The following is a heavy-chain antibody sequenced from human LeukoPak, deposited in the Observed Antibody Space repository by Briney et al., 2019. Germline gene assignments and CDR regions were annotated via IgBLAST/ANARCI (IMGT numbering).Heavy chain of an antibody. V-gene: IGHV3-74*01. J-gene: IGHJ4*02. Sequence: GGSLRLSCAASGFTFSGYWMHWVRQAPGKGLVWVSRISGDGSSITYADSVKGRFTVSRDNAKNTLYLQMDSLRADDTAVYYCAREYRGEYYFAYWGQGTLVTVSS. CDR1: GFTFSGYW. CDR2: ISGDGSSI. CDR3: AREYRGEYYFAY. D-gene: IGHD3-10*01.